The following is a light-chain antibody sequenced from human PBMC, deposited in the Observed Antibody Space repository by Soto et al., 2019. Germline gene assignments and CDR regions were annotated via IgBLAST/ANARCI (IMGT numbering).Light chain of an antibody. Sequence: EIVLTQAPGTLSLSPGERSTLSCMAIQIVSSYFAWYQQKPGQAPRLLIYDESNRATGIPARFSGSGSGTDFTLTISSLEAEDFAVYYCQQRSIWPLTFGQGTRLKI. J-gene: IGKJ5*01. CDR2: DES. CDR1: QIVSSY. V-gene: IGKV3-11*01. CDR3: QQRSIWPLT.